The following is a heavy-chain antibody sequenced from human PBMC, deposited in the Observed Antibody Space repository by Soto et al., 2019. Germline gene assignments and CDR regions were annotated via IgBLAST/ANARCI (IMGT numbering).Heavy chain of an antibody. Sequence: TSETLSLTCAVSGGPITSGGYSWSWIRQPPGKGLEWIGYIYHSGGTYYNPSLKSRVTLSIDRTKKQFSLKLKSVTAADTAVYCCARTMTTSGWFDPWGQGTLVTVSP. CDR1: GGPITSGGYS. V-gene: IGHV4-30-2*01. J-gene: IGHJ5*02. CDR3: ARTMTTSGWFDP. CDR2: IYHSGGT. D-gene: IGHD4-17*01.